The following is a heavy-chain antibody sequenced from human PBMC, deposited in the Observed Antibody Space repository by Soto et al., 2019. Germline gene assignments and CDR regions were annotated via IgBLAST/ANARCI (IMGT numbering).Heavy chain of an antibody. CDR2: IYPGDSDT. CDR1: GYSFINYW. J-gene: IGHJ3*02. CDR3: ARSIAPRTTDGFDI. Sequence: EVQLEQSGAEVKKPGESLKISCKGSGYSFINYWIGWVRQMPGKGLEWMGIIYPGDSDTRYSPSFQGQVTISADKSIRTAYRQGSSLKASETAMYYCARSIAPRTTDGFDIWGQGTMVTVSS. V-gene: IGHV5-51*03. D-gene: IGHD1-1*01.